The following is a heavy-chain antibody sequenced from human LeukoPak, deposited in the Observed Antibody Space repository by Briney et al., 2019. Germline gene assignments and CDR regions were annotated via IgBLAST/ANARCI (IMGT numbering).Heavy chain of an antibody. Sequence: SETLSLTCSVSGGSISSGSYYWSWIRQPAGKGLEWIGRVYTSGSTNYNPSLKSRVTISLDTSKNQFSLKLSSVTAADTAVYYCAREGDDFWSGLPHNWFDPWGQGTLVTVSS. D-gene: IGHD3-3*01. CDR3: AREGDDFWSGLPHNWFDP. J-gene: IGHJ5*02. V-gene: IGHV4-61*02. CDR1: GGSISSGSYY. CDR2: VYTSGST.